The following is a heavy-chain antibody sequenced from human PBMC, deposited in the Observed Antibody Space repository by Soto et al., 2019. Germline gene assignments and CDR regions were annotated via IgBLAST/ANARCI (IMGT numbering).Heavy chain of an antibody. CDR3: ARDRGGNYYFDH. CDR1: GYTFSNYG. Sequence: ASVKVSCKASGYTFSNYGISWVRQAPGQGLEWMGWISVYNSNTNSVQKLQGRVTMTTDTSTSTAYMELRSLRSDDTALYYCARDRGGNYYFDHWGQGTLVTVSA. J-gene: IGHJ4*02. D-gene: IGHD1-26*01. V-gene: IGHV1-18*01. CDR2: ISVYNSNT.